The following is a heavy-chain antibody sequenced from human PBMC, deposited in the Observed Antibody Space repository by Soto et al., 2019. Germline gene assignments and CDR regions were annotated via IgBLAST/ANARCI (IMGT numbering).Heavy chain of an antibody. V-gene: IGHV1-69*13. CDR1: GTPFSSYA. D-gene: IGHD3-3*01. J-gene: IGHJ5*02. CDR3: ARSGFWSGYYSLTYGFDR. Sequence: GGSGKESCKASGTPFSSYAISLVRQAPGQGPEWMGGLIPIFGTANYSQKCQGRVTITADESTSTAYMELSRLRSEDTAVYYCARSGFWSGYYSLTYGFDRWGQGTLVTGSS. CDR2: LIPIFGTA.